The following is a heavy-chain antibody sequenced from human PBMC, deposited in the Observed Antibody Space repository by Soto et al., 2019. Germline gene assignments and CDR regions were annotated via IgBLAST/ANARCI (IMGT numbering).Heavy chain of an antibody. Sequence: SGGSLRLSCAASGFTFSSYGMHWVRQAPGKGLEWVAVISYDGSNKYYADSVKGRFTISRDNSKNTLYLQMNSLRAEDTAVYYCAKDTIAVAPTFYYWGQGTLVTVSS. CDR3: AKDTIAVAPTFYY. CDR2: ISYDGSNK. CDR1: GFTFSSYG. J-gene: IGHJ4*02. V-gene: IGHV3-30*18. D-gene: IGHD6-19*01.